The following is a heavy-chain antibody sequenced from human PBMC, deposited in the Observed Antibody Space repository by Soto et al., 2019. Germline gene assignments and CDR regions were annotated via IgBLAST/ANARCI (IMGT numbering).Heavy chain of an antibody. CDR3: AKTLEMATISTDY. CDR2: ISYDGSKK. Sequence: QVQLVESGGGVVQPGRSLRLSCAASGFTFSSYGMHWVRQAPGKGLEWVAVISYDGSKKYYADSVKGRFTISRDNSKNTLYLQMNSLRAEDTAVYYCAKTLEMATISTDYWGQGTLVTVSS. V-gene: IGHV3-30*18. J-gene: IGHJ4*02. CDR1: GFTFSSYG. D-gene: IGHD5-12*01.